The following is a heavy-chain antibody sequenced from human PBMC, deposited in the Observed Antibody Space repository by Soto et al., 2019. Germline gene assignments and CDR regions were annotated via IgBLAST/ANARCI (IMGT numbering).Heavy chain of an antibody. V-gene: IGHV3-15*07. CDR2: IKSKTDGGTT. CDR3: TTEGEWLLYAFDI. Sequence: EVQLVESGGGLVKPGGSLRLSCAASGFTFSNAWMNWVRQAPGKGLEWVGRIKSKTDGGTTDYAAPVKGRFTISRDDSKNTLYLQMNSLKTEDTAVHYCTTEGEWLLYAFDIWGQGTMVTVSS. J-gene: IGHJ3*02. CDR1: GFTFSNAW. D-gene: IGHD3-3*01.